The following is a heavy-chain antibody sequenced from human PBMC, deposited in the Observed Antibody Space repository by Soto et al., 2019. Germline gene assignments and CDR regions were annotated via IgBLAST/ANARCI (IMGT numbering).Heavy chain of an antibody. CDR3: ARHLKAVAAAMAY. V-gene: IGHV4-34*01. CDR1: GGSFSGYF. Sequence: SETLSLTCVVSGGSFSGYFWTWIRQSPGRGLEWIGEIGHSGSRNYNPAFQSRVIISVDSSKNHVSLKLSSVTAADSATYFCARHLKAVAAAMAYWGQGIPVTVSS. D-gene: IGHD6-19*01. J-gene: IGHJ4*02. CDR2: IGHSGSR.